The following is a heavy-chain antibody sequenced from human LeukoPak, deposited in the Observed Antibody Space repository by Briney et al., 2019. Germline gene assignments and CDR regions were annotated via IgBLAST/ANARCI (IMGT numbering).Heavy chain of an antibody. CDR3: ARVGSTSLVAFDI. CDR2: IIPIFGTA. Sequence: ASVKVSCKASGGTFSSYAISWVRQAPGQGLEWMGGIIPIFGTANYAQKCQGRVTITADKSTSTAYMELSSLRSEDTAVYYCARVGSTSLVAFDIWGQGTMVTVSS. J-gene: IGHJ3*02. CDR1: GGTFSSYA. D-gene: IGHD2-2*01. V-gene: IGHV1-69*06.